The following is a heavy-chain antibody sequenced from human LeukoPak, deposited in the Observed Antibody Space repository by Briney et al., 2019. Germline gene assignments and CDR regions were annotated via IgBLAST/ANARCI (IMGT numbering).Heavy chain of an antibody. J-gene: IGHJ4*02. CDR2: IYPGDSDT. V-gene: IGHV5-51*01. CDR1: GYSFTSYW. CDR3: ARHRGGSGSYYDVFVY. D-gene: IGHD3-10*01. Sequence: GESLKISCKGSGYSFTSYWIGWVRQLPGKGLEWMGIIYPGDSDTRYSPSFQGQVTISADKSISTAYLQWSSLKASDTAMYYCARHRGGSGSYYDVFVYWGQGTLVTVSS.